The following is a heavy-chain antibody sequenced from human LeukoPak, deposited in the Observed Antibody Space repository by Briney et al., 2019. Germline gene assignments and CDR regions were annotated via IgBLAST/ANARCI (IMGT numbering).Heavy chain of an antibody. Sequence: ASVKVSCKASGYTFTIYYMHWVRQAPGQGLVWTGIINPSGGSTSYAQKFQGRVTMTRDTSTSTVYMELSSLRSEDTAVYYCAREYSGYGSDYWGQGTLVTVSS. D-gene: IGHD5-12*01. V-gene: IGHV1-46*03. J-gene: IGHJ4*02. CDR1: GYTFTIYY. CDR2: INPSGGST. CDR3: AREYSGYGSDY.